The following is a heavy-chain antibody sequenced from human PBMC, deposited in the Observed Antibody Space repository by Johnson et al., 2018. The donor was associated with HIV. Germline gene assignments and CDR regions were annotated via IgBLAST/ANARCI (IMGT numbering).Heavy chain of an antibody. Sequence: VQLVESGGGLIQPGGSLRLSCAASGFTVSSNYMRWVRQAPGKGPEWVSVLYSGGSTYYADSVKGRFTISRDNSKNTLYLQMNSLRAGDTAVYYCAREMYNWNDRSDAFDIWGQGTMVTVSS. J-gene: IGHJ3*02. CDR1: GFTVSSNY. CDR3: AREMYNWNDRSDAFDI. D-gene: IGHD1-20*01. V-gene: IGHV3-53*01. CDR2: LYSGGST.